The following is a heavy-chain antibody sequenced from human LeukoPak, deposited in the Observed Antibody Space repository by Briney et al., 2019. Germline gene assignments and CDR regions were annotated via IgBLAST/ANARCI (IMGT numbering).Heavy chain of an antibody. J-gene: IGHJ4*02. D-gene: IGHD6-6*01. Sequence: GSLRLSCAASGVTSNYMTWVRPAPGKGLEWVSVTYNGGTTYYADSVKGRFTISRDNSKSTLFVYLQMNSLRTDDTALYYCAGGGEAARSLAYWGQGALVTVSS. CDR2: TYNGGTT. V-gene: IGHV3-66*02. CDR3: AGGGEAARSLAY. CDR1: GVTSNY.